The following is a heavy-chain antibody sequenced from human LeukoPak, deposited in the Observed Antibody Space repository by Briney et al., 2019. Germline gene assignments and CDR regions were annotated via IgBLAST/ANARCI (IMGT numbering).Heavy chain of an antibody. J-gene: IGHJ4*02. CDR2: IYYTGT. Sequence: SETLSLTCTVSGGSVSDYYWSWIRQSPGKGLEWIGYIYYTGTSYNPSLKSRVTISADTSKNRFSLNLSSVTAADTAVYYCASRKLGNDYWGQGTLVTVSS. D-gene: IGHD7-27*01. CDR1: GGSVSDYY. CDR3: ASRKLGNDY. V-gene: IGHV4-59*02.